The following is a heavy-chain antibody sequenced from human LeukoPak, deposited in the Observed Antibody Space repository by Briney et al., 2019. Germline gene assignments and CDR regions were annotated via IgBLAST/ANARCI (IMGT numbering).Heavy chain of an antibody. CDR1: GYTFTGYY. CDR2: INPNSGAT. CDR3: VRDLVTTQTWDFDY. D-gene: IGHD4-17*01. V-gene: IGHV1-2*02. Sequence: GASVKVSCKGSGYTFTGYYMHWVRQAPGQGLEWMAWINPNSGATNYAQRFQGRVTVTRDTSISTAYMELSSLESDDTAVYYCVRDLVTTQTWDFDYWGQGTLVSVSS. J-gene: IGHJ4*02.